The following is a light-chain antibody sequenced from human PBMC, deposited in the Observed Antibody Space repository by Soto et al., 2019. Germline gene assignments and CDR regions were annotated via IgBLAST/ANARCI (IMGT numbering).Light chain of an antibody. CDR3: QQYNSDWT. J-gene: IGKJ1*01. Sequence: DIQMTQSPSTLSASVGDRVTITCRASQSISSRLAWYQQKPGKAPKLLIYDASSLESGVPSRFSGSGAGTEFTLTISSLQPDDFATYYCQQYNSDWTFGQGTKVEIK. V-gene: IGKV1-5*01. CDR2: DAS. CDR1: QSISSR.